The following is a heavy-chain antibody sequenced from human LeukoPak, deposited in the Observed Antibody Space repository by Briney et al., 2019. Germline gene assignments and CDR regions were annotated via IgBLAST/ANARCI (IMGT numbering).Heavy chain of an antibody. CDR3: ATRGPDGSGSYWDDAFDI. D-gene: IGHD3-10*01. CDR2: ISSSGSTI. Sequence: PGGSLRLSRAASGFTFSDYYMSWIRQAPGKGLEWVSYISSSGSTIYYADSVKGRFTISRDNAKNSLYLQMNSLRAEDTAVYYCATRGPDGSGSYWDDAFDIWGQGTMVTVSS. V-gene: IGHV3-11*04. J-gene: IGHJ3*02. CDR1: GFTFSDYY.